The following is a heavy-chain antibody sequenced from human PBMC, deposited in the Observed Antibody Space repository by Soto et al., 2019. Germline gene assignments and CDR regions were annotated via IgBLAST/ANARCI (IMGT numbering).Heavy chain of an antibody. CDR1: GYTFTSYA. D-gene: IGHD3-10*01. J-gene: IGHJ5*02. CDR2: INAGNGNT. CDR3: VRGSGLNWFDP. Sequence: QVQLVQSGAEVKKPGASVKVSCKASGYTFTSYAMHWVLQAPGQRLEWMGWINAGNGNTKYSQKFQGRVTITRDTSASTAYMELSSLRSEDTAVYYCVRGSGLNWFDPWGQGTLVTVSS. V-gene: IGHV1-3*01.